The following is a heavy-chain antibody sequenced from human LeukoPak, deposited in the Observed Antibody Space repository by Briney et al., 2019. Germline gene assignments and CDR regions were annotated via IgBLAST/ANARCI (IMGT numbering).Heavy chain of an antibody. CDR3: ARPYSSGWNDAFDI. D-gene: IGHD6-19*01. J-gene: IGHJ3*02. CDR2: ISSSSSYI. Sequence: GGSLRLSCAASGFTFSSDSMNWVRQAPGRGLEWVSSISSSSSYIYYADSVKGRFTISRDNARNSLYLQMNSLRAEDTAVYYCARPYSSGWNDAFDIWGQGTMVTVSS. CDR1: GFTFSSDS. V-gene: IGHV3-21*01.